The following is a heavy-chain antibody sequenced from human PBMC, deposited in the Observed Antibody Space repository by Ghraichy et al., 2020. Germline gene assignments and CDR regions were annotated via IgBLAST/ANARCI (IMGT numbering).Heavy chain of an antibody. D-gene: IGHD3-16*01. CDR2: ISGSGGST. Sequence: GGSLRLSCAASGFTFSSYAMSWVRQAPGKGLEWVSAISGSGGSTYYADSVKGRFTISRDNSKNTLYLQMNSLRAEDTAVYYCAKGTFGSSSFPDAFDIWGQGTMVTVSS. CDR1: GFTFSSYA. J-gene: IGHJ3*02. V-gene: IGHV3-23*01. CDR3: AKGTFGSSSFPDAFDI.